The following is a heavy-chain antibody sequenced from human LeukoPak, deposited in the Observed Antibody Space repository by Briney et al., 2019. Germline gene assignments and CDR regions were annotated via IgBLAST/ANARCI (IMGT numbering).Heavy chain of an antibody. V-gene: IGHV4-59*01. Sequence: SETLSLTCTVSGGSISSYYWSWIRQPPGKGLEWIGYIYYSGSTNYNPSHQSRVTISVDTSKNQFSLKLSSVTAADTAVYYCTRLDYYGSGSFNYWGQGTLVTVSS. J-gene: IGHJ4*02. CDR1: GGSISSYY. CDR2: IYYSGST. D-gene: IGHD3-10*01. CDR3: TRLDYYGSGSFNY.